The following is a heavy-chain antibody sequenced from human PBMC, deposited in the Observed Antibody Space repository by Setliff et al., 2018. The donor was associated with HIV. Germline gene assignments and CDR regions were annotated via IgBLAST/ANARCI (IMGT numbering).Heavy chain of an antibody. CDR2: ISSYNGYT. V-gene: IGHV1-18*01. Sequence: GASVKVSCKASGYNFSSNGISWVRQAPGQGLEWMGWISSYNGYTKYAQKVQDRVTMTKDTSTSTAYMELRSLRSDDTAVYYCARETLREDGDYGYFDLWGRGTLVTVS. J-gene: IGHJ2*01. CDR1: GYNFSSNG. CDR3: ARETLREDGDYGYFDL. D-gene: IGHD4-17*01.